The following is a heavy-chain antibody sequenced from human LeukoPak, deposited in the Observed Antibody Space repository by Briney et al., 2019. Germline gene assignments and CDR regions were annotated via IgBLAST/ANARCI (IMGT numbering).Heavy chain of an antibody. Sequence: SETLSLTCTVSGGSISSYYWSWIRQPPGKGLEWIGYIYYSGSTNYNPSLKSRVTISVDTSKNQFSLKLSSVTAADTAVYYCVRASRSGWDYWGQGTLVTVSS. CDR2: IYYSGST. D-gene: IGHD6-19*01. V-gene: IGHV4-59*08. CDR3: VRASRSGWDY. CDR1: GGSISSYY. J-gene: IGHJ4*02.